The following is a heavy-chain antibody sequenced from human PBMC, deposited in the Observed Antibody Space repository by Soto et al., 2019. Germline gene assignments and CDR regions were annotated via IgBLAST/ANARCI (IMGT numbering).Heavy chain of an antibody. J-gene: IGHJ4*02. CDR2: IKSTTDGGTI. CDR1: GFTFNSAW. CDR3: TTWRREKSCTSVSCYGDGAY. D-gene: IGHD2-2*01. Sequence: EVPLVESGGALVKPGESLTLSCAASGFTFNSAWMTWVRQAPGKGLEWVGRIKSTTDGGTIDYAAPVKGRFTISRDDSKNTLYLQMNSLKTEDTAVYYCTTWRREKSCTSVSCYGDGAYWGQGTLVTVSS. V-gene: IGHV3-15*02.